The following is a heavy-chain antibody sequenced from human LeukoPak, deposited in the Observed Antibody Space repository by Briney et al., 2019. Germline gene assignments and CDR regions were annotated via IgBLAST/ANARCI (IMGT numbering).Heavy chain of an antibody. V-gene: IGHV3-23*01. CDR1: GFTCGIYA. J-gene: IGHJ1*01. CDR3: AKDLMVTTWGYCQD. CDR2: SSAGGRST. D-gene: IGHD4-17*01. Sequence: GGSLRRYCVASGFTCGIYAITWVRQAPGKVLEWVSGSSAGGRSTYYTESVKGRFTISRDNSKNTLYLQMNSLRAEDTAVYYCAKDLMVTTWGYCQDWGQGTLVTVSS.